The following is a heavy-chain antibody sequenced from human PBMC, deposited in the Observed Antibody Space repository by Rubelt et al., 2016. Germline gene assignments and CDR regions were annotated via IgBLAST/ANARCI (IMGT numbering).Heavy chain of an antibody. Sequence: QVQLVQSGAEVKKPGASVKVSCKASGYTFTSYGISWVRQAPGQGLEWMGWISAYNGNTNYAQKVQGRDTMTTDTSTSPAYMEQRSLGSDDTGVYYCARERDDYGDYWGQGTLVTVSS. CDR1: GYTFTSYG. CDR2: ISAYNGNT. J-gene: IGHJ4*02. CDR3: ARERDDYGDY. D-gene: IGHD5-24*01. V-gene: IGHV1-18*01.